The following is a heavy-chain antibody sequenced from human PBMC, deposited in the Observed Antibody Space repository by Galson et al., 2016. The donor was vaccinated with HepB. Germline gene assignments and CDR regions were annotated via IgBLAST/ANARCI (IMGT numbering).Heavy chain of an antibody. J-gene: IGHJ3*02. CDR1: GYIFTAFW. CDR2: IYPADSDT. V-gene: IGHV5-51*01. D-gene: IGHD3-22*01. Sequence: QSGAEVKKPGESLKISCEGSGYIFTAFWIGWVRQMPGKGLEWVGIIYPADSDTRYNPSLQGQVTISADTSIRTAYLQWGSLKASDTAIYYCARPKTTWRGGYYAGTVYDAFDIWGQGTMVTVSS. CDR3: ARPKTTWRGGYYAGTVYDAFDI.